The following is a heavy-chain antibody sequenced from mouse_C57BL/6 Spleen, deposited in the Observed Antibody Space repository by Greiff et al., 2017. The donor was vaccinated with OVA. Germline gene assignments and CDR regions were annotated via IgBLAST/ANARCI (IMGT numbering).Heavy chain of an antibody. CDR2: IYPRDGST. CDR1: GYTFTDHT. V-gene: IGHV1-78*01. Sequence: VQLVESDAELVKPGASVKISCKVSGYTFTDHTIHWMKQRPEQGLEWIGYIYPRDGSTKYNEKFKGKATLTADKSSSTAYMQLNSLTSEDSAVYFCARRGGITTVVARGYAMDYWGQGTSVTVSS. CDR3: ARRGGITTVVARGYAMDY. J-gene: IGHJ4*01. D-gene: IGHD1-1*01.